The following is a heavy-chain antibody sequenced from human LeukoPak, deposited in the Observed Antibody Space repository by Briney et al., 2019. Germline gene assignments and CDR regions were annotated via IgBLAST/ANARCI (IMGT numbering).Heavy chain of an antibody. J-gene: IGHJ6*02. CDR1: GFTFSSYA. CDR2: ISSNGGST. D-gene: IGHD3-3*01. Sequence: GGSLRLSCSASGFTFSSYAMHWVRQAPGKGLEYVSAISSNGGSTYYADSVKGRFTISRDNAKNSLYLQMNSLRDEDTAVYYCAREPFYYDFWSGSRDYYGMDVWGQGTTVTVSS. V-gene: IGHV3-64*04. CDR3: AREPFYYDFWSGSRDYYGMDV.